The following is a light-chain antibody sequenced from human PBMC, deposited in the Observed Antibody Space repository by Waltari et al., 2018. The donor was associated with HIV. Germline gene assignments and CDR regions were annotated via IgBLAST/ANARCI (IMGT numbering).Light chain of an antibody. J-gene: IGLJ1*01. Sequence: ASVSGSPGQSITISCTGTSSDVGGYNYVSWYQQHPGKAPKLMIYDVSNRPSGVSNRFSGSKSGNTASLTISGLQAEDEADYYCSSYTSSSTPVFGTGTKVTVL. V-gene: IGLV2-14*03. CDR3: SSYTSSSTPV. CDR2: DVS. CDR1: SSDVGGYNY.